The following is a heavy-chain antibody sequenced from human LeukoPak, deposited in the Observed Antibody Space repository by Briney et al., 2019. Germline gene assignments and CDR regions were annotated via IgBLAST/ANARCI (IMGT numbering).Heavy chain of an antibody. J-gene: IGHJ4*02. CDR2: ISPDGSNK. CDR3: AKELYFGSGSYPDY. D-gene: IGHD3-10*01. V-gene: IGHV3-30*18. CDR1: GFTFSSYG. Sequence: GRSLRLSCAASGFTFSSYGMHWVRQAPGKGLEWVAVISPDGSNKYYADSVKGRFTISRDNSKNTLYLQMNSLRVEDTAVYNCAKELYFGSGSYPDYWGQGTLVTVSS.